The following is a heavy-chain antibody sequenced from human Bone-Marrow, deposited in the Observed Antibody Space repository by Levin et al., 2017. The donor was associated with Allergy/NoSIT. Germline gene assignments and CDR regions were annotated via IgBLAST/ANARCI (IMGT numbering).Heavy chain of an antibody. CDR3: ARDLARRAEI. CDR1: GYSLSAYY. J-gene: IGHJ4*02. Sequence: GESLKISCKASGYSLSAYYIHWVRQAPGQGLEWMGLIDPGNGGTTYTQKLQDRIIMTRDTSTSSVYMELTSLTSEDTAIYYCARDLARRAEIWGQGTLVSVS. V-gene: IGHV1-46*04. D-gene: IGHD3-3*02. CDR2: IDPGNGGT.